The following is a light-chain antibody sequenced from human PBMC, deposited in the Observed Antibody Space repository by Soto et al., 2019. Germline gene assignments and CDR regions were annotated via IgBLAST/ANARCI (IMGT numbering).Light chain of an antibody. CDR3: QHYDSLPIT. J-gene: IGKJ5*01. CDR2: GAS. CDR1: QSVSSSY. V-gene: IGKV3-20*01. Sequence: EVVLTQSPVTLSLSPGERATLSCRASQSVSSSYLAWYQQKPGQPPRLLIYGASSRATGISDRFSGSGSGTDFTLTISRLEPEDFAVFYCQHYDSLPITFGQGTRLEIK.